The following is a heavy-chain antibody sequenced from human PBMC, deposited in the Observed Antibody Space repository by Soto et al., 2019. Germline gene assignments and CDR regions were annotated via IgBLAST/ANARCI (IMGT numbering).Heavy chain of an antibody. Sequence: QVQLVQSGAEVKKPGSSVKVSCKASGGTFSSYAISWVRQAPGQGLEWMGGIIPIFGTANYAQKFRGRXXIXAXXSTSTAYMELSSLRSEDTPVYYCARDVIAAAGTAGWGQGTLVTVSS. J-gene: IGHJ4*02. CDR2: IIPIFGTA. D-gene: IGHD6-13*01. V-gene: IGHV1-69*12. CDR3: ARDVIAAAGTAG. CDR1: GGTFSSYA.